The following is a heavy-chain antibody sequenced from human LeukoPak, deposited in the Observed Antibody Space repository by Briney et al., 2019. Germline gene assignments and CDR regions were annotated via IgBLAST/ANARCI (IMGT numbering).Heavy chain of an antibody. CDR2: INPSGGST. V-gene: IGHV1-46*01. Sequence: ASVKVSCKASGYTFTSYYMHWVRQAPGQGLEWMAKINPSGGSTSYAQKLQGRVTMTTDTSTSTAYMELRSLRADDTAVYYCARDMYSSGRVPFDYWGEGSLVAVSS. J-gene: IGHJ4*02. CDR3: ARDMYSSGRVPFDY. D-gene: IGHD6-19*01. CDR1: GYTFTSYY.